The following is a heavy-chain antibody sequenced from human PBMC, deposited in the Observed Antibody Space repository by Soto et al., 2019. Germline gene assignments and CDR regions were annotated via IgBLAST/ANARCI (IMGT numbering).Heavy chain of an antibody. V-gene: IGHV4-31*03. D-gene: IGHD2-15*01. Sequence: QVQLQESGPGLVKPSQTLSLTCTVSGGSISSGGYYWSWIRQHPGKGLEWIGYIYYSGSTYYNPSLKSRGTISVDTSKNQFSLKLSSVTAADTAVYYCARGIVVGVAATRSFACDIWGQGTMVTVSS. CDR1: GGSISSGGYY. J-gene: IGHJ3*02. CDR3: ARGIVVGVAATRSFACDI. CDR2: IYYSGST.